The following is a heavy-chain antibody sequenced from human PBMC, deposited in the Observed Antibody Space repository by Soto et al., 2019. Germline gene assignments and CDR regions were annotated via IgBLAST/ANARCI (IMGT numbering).Heavy chain of an antibody. CDR1: GFTFSDHY. D-gene: IGHD1-7*01. V-gene: IGHV3-72*01. J-gene: IGHJ3*02. CDR3: AKTNWNYACEM. Sequence: EVPLVASGGGLVQPGGSLRLSCAASGFTFSDHYLDWVRQAPGTGLEWVGRTRNKANSYPTEYAASVKGRCTISRDDSKNSLYLQMNSLKTEDTAVYYCAKTNWNYACEMRGQGTRVTVAS. CDR2: TRNKANSYPT.